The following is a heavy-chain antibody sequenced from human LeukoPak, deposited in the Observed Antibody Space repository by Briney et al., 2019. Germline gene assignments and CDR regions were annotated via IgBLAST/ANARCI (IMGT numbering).Heavy chain of an antibody. J-gene: IGHJ4*02. D-gene: IGHD3-16*02. CDR2: MNPNSGDR. Sequence: ASVKVSCRASGYTFTTYDINWVRQATGQGLEWMGWMNPNSGDRGYAQKFQGRVTITTDTSIGTAYMELSSLRSEDTAVYFCARTTSFTASGYDYWGQGTLVTVSS. CDR3: ARTTSFTASGYDY. V-gene: IGHV1-8*03. CDR1: GYTFTTYD.